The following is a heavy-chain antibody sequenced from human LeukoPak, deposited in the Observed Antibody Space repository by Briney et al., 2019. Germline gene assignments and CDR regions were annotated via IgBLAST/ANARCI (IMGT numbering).Heavy chain of an antibody. D-gene: IGHD1-20*01. Sequence: KTSETLSLTCTVSGDSISSSPYYWAWIRQPPGKGLEWIGSIYYSGSTYFNPSLKSRVTISVDTSKNHFSLKLSSVTAADTAVYYCARGLYNWNYSDYWGQGTLLTVSS. V-gene: IGHV4-39*02. CDR2: IYYSGST. CDR1: GDSISSSPYY. J-gene: IGHJ4*02. CDR3: ARGLYNWNYSDY.